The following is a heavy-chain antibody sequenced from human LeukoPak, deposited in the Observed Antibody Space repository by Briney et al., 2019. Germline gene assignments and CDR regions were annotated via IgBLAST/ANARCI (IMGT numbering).Heavy chain of an antibody. CDR2: ISTDGKDK. J-gene: IGHJ4*02. D-gene: IGHD2-2*01. V-gene: IGHV3-30*18. Sequence: PGRSLRLSCAASGFTLSNYAMHWVCQAPGKGLEWVTVISTDGKDKKYADSVKGRFAISRDNSKNTLDLQMNSLRAEDTAVYYCAKDQKWGPADYYFDSWGQGTLVTVSS. CDR1: GFTLSNYA. CDR3: AKDQKWGPADYYFDS.